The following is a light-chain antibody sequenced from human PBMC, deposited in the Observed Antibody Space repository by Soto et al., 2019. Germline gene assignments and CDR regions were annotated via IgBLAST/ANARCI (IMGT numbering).Light chain of an antibody. CDR2: EVT. J-gene: IGLJ2*01. V-gene: IGLV2-8*01. CDR1: SSDVGGYNV. CDR3: TSYAGSNIPVV. Sequence: QSVLTQPPSASGSPGQSVTISCTGTSSDVGGYNVVSWYQQHPGKAPKLMIYEVTKRPSGVPDRFSGSKSGNTASLTVSGLQAEEEADYYCTSYAGSNIPVVFGGGTKLTVL.